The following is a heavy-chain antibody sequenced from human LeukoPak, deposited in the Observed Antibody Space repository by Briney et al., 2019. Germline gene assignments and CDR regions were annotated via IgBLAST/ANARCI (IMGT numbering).Heavy chain of an antibody. CDR1: GYSFTSYW. J-gene: IGHJ6*02. CDR3: ARAPGYSYGYGYYYYGMDV. V-gene: IGHV5-51*01. CDR2: IYPGDSDT. D-gene: IGHD5-18*01. Sequence: GESLKISCKGSGYSFTSYWIGWVRQVPGKGLEWMGIIYPGDSDTRYSPSFQGQVTISADKSISTAYLQWSSLKASDTAMYYCARAPGYSYGYGYYYYGMDVWGQGTMVTVSS.